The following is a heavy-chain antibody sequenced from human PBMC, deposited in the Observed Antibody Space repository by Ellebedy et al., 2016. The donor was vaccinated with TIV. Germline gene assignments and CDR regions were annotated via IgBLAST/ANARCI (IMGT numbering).Heavy chain of an antibody. V-gene: IGHV1-2*02. CDR1: GYTFTDYY. D-gene: IGHD5/OR15-5a*01. CDR2: INPNSGDT. J-gene: IGHJ4*02. Sequence: AASVKVSCKTSGYTFTDYYIHWVRQPPGQGLEWMAWINPNSGDTDYAQKFQGRVTVTRDTSTSTAFLALSRLRSDDTAVYYCTRDLTNIVSGDYWGQGTLVTVSS. CDR3: TRDLTNIVSGDY.